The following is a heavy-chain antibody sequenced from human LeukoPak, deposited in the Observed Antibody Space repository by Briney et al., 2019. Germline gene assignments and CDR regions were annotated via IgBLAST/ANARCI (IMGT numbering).Heavy chain of an antibody. CDR2: IYYSGST. J-gene: IGHJ3*02. CDR1: GGSISSYY. V-gene: IGHV4-59*01. D-gene: IGHD3-10*01. Sequence: PSETLSLTCTVSGGSISSYYWSWIRQPPGKGLEWIGYIYYSGSTNYNPSLKSRVTISVDTSKNQFSLKLSSVTAADTAVYYCARGTLLWFGELFLDAFDIWGQGTMVTVSS. CDR3: ARGTLLWFGELFLDAFDI.